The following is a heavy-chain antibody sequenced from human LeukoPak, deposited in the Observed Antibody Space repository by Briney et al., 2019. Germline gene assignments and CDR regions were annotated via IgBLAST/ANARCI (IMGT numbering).Heavy chain of an antibody. CDR3: ARDRDPMDIVVVPAAPFDY. V-gene: IGHV4-4*07. J-gene: IGHJ4*02. Sequence: KPSESLSLTCTVAGGSISSNCSSWIRQPARKGLEWVGRIYTSGSTNYNPSLKSRAPMSVDTSKNQFSLKLRSVTEADTAVYYCARDRDPMDIVVVPAAPFDYWGQGTLVSVPS. D-gene: IGHD2-2*03. CDR2: IYTSGST. CDR1: GGSISSNC.